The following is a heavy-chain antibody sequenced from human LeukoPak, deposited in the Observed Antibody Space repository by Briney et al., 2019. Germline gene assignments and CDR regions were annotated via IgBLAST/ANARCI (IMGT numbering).Heavy chain of an antibody. CDR3: ARDLTDYYELDY. J-gene: IGHJ4*02. Sequence: SETLSLTCTVSGGSISSYYWNWIRQPAGKGLEWIGRIYTSGSTNYNPSLKSRVTMSVDTSKNQFSLNLISVTAADTAVYYCARDLTDYYELDYWGQGTLVTVPS. CDR2: IYTSGST. CDR1: GGSISSYY. D-gene: IGHD3-22*01. V-gene: IGHV4-4*07.